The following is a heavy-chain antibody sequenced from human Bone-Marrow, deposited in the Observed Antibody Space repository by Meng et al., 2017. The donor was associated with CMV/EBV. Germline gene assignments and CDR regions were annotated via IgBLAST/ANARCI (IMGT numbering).Heavy chain of an antibody. D-gene: IGHD6-19*01. J-gene: IGHJ4*02. Sequence: GGRLRLSFASSGFTFSSYRMTWVRQAPGKGLEWVSVIYTGGSTYSSDSVKGRFTISRDNSQNTLYLQMYSLSTEDTAVYYGARVLSIAVDRGLHYWGQGTLVTVSS. CDR3: ARVLSIAVDRGLHY. CDR2: IYTGGST. CDR1: GFTFSSYR. V-gene: IGHV3-66*02.